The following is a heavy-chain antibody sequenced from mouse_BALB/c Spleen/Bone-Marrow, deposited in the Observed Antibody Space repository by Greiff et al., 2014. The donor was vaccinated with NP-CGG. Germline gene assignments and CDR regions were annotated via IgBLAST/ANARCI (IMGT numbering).Heavy chain of an antibody. CDR3: ARWEYYAMDY. CDR1: GFNIRDTY. CDR2: IDPANGNT. J-gene: IGHJ4*01. D-gene: IGHD4-1*01. Sequence: EVQLQQSGAELVKPGASVKLSCTASGFNIRDTYMHWVKQRPEQGLEWIGRIDPANGNTKYDPKFQGKATITANTSSNTAYLQLSSLTSEDTAVYYCARWEYYAMDYWGQGTSVTVSS. V-gene: IGHV14-3*02.